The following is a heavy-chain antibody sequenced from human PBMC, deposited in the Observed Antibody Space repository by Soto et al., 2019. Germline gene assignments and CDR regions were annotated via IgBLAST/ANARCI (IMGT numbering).Heavy chain of an antibody. J-gene: IGHJ4*02. CDR2: IYYSGST. D-gene: IGHD3-10*01. CDR1: GGSISSSSYY. CDR3: ARALYDYGSGSYYYFDY. Sequence: SETLSLTCTVSGGSISSSSYYWGWIRQPPGKGLEWIGYIYYSGSTYYNPSLKSRVTISVDTSKNQFSLKLSSVTAADTAVYYCARALYDYGSGSYYYFDYWGQGTLVTVAS. V-gene: IGHV4-39*07.